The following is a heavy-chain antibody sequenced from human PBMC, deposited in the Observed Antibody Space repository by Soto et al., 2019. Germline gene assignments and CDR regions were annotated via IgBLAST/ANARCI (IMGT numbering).Heavy chain of an antibody. CDR3: ARDRILQYYYYYGMDG. CDR1: GFTVSSNY. D-gene: IGHD2-15*01. V-gene: IGHV3-66*01. Sequence: GGSLRLSCAASGFTVSSNYMSWVRQAPGKGLEWVSVIYSGGSTYYADSVKGRFTISRDNSKNTLYLQMNSLRAEDTAVYYCARDRILQYYYYYGMDGWGQGSTVTVSS. J-gene: IGHJ6*02. CDR2: IYSGGST.